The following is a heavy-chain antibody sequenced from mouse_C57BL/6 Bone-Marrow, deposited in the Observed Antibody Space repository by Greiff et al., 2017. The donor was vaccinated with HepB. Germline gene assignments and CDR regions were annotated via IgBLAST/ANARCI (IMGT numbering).Heavy chain of an antibody. Sequence: EVQLVESGGGLVKPGGSLKLSCAASGFTFSSYTMSWVRQTPEKRLEWVATISGSGGNTYYPHSVKGRFTFSKDNAKNPLYLQMSSLRSEYTALYYCARRYGNAMDYWGQGTSVTVSS. CDR3: ARRYGNAMDY. CDR1: GFTFSSYT. CDR2: ISGSGGNT. V-gene: IGHV5-9*01. J-gene: IGHJ4*01. D-gene: IGHD1-2*01.